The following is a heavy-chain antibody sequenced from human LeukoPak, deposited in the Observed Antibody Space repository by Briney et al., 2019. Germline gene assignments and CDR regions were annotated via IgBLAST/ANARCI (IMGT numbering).Heavy chain of an antibody. J-gene: IGHJ6*02. D-gene: IGHD3-22*01. Sequence: GGSLRLSCVASGFTYRRYSMNWVRQAPGKGLVWVSRINSDGSSTSYADSVKGRFTISRDNAKNTLYLQMNSLRAEDTAVYYCARAGYDSSGYYEGKGLDVWGQGTTVTVSS. CDR1: GFTYRRYS. CDR3: ARAGYDSSGYYEGKGLDV. V-gene: IGHV3-74*01. CDR2: INSDGSST.